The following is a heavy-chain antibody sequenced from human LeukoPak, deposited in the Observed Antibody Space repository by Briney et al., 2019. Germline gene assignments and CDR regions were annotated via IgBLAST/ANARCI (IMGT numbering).Heavy chain of an antibody. V-gene: IGHV1-2*02. CDR1: GYTFADYY. J-gene: IGHJ4*02. Sequence: GASVKVSCKASGYTFADYYIHWVRQAPGQGLEWMGWINPNSGGTNYAQKFQGRVTMTRDTSISTAYMELSRLRSDDTAVYYCARWTHSYGFDYWGQGTLVTVSS. CDR3: ARWTHSYGFDY. CDR2: INPNSGGT. D-gene: IGHD5-18*01.